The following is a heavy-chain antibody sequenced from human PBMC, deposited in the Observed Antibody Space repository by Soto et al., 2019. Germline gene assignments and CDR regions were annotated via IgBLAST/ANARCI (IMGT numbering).Heavy chain of an antibody. Sequence: EVQLVESGGGLVKPGGSLRLSCAASGFTFSNAWMNWVRQAPGKGLEWVGRIKSKTDGGTTDYAAPVKGRFTISRDDSKNTLYLQMNSLKTEDTAVYYCTAAFSDFWSGYLRDYWGQGTLVTVSS. V-gene: IGHV3-15*07. CDR3: TAAFSDFWSGYLRDY. J-gene: IGHJ4*02. CDR1: GFTFSNAW. D-gene: IGHD3-3*01. CDR2: IKSKTDGGTT.